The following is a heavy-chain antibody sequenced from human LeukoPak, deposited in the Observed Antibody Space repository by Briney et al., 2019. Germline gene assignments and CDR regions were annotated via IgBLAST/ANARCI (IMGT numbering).Heavy chain of an antibody. D-gene: IGHD3-16*01. CDR3: ATQRGSYLWGTDFDY. V-gene: IGHV1-2*02. CDR2: INPNSGDT. Sequence: GASVKVSCKASGYTFTGYYMHWVRQAPGQGLELTGWINPNSGDTRYAQKFQGRVTMTRDTSISTAYMELGRLRSDDTAVYYCATQRGSYLWGTDFDYWGQGTLVTVSS. J-gene: IGHJ4*02. CDR1: GYTFTGYY.